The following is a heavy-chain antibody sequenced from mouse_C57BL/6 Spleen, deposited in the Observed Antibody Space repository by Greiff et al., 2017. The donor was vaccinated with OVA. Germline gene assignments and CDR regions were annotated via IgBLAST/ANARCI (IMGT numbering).Heavy chain of an antibody. CDR2: ISYDGSN. J-gene: IGHJ1*03. V-gene: IGHV3-6*01. Sequence: DVKLQESGPGLVKPSQSLSLTCSVTGYSITSGYYWNWIRQFPGNKLEWMGYISYDGSNNYNPSLKNRISITRDTSKNQFFLKLNSVTTEDTATYYCARKVLTTVVGGYFDVWGTGTTVTVSS. CDR1: GYSITSGYY. D-gene: IGHD1-1*01. CDR3: ARKVLTTVVGGYFDV.